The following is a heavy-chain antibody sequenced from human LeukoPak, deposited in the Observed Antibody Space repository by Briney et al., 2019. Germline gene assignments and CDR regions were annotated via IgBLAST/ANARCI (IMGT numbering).Heavy chain of an antibody. J-gene: IGHJ3*02. V-gene: IGHV3-30*04. CDR3: VKEGGDYGDYAGSWAAFDI. D-gene: IGHD4-17*01. Sequence: SGGSLRLSCAASGFTFSSYAMHWVRQAPGKGLEWVAVISYDGSNKYYADSVKGRFTISRDNSKNTLYLQMNSLRAEDTAVYYCVKEGGDYGDYAGSWAAFDIWGQGTMVTVSS. CDR2: ISYDGSNK. CDR1: GFTFSSYA.